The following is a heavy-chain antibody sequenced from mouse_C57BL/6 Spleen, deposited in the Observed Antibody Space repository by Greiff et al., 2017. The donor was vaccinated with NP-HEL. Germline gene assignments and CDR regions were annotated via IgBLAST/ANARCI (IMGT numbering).Heavy chain of an antibody. CDR3: ARGAVVARNAMDY. V-gene: IGHV5-17*01. Sequence: DVQLVESGGGLVKPGGSLKLSCAASGFTFSDYGMHWVRQAPEKGLEWVAYISSGSSTIYYADTVKGRFTISRDNAKNTLFLQMTSLRSEDTAMYYCARGAVVARNAMDYWGQGTSVTVSS. CDR2: ISSGSSTI. J-gene: IGHJ4*01. D-gene: IGHD1-1*01. CDR1: GFTFSDYG.